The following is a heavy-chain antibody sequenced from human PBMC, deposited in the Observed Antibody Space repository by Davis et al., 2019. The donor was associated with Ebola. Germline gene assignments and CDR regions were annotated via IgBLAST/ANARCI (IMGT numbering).Heavy chain of an antibody. V-gene: IGHV3-21*04. J-gene: IGHJ6*02. CDR3: AKGSIFGAIPYYYGMDV. D-gene: IGHD3-3*01. CDR1: GFTVSSYA. CDR2: FSGSGGDT. Sequence: GESLKISCAVSGFTVSSYAVSWVRQAPGKGLEWVSSFSGSGGDTYYADSVKGRFTISRDNAKNSLYLQMNSPRAEDTAVYYCAKGSIFGAIPYYYGMDVWGQGTTVTVSS.